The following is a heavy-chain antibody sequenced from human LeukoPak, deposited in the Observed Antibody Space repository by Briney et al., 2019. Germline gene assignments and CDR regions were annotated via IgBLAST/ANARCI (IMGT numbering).Heavy chain of an antibody. CDR3: AKDNDGGNSPLNYYYGMDV. V-gene: IGHV3-9*01. CDR2: ISWNSGSI. CDR1: GFTFDDYA. D-gene: IGHD4-23*01. J-gene: IGHJ6*02. Sequence: PGGSLRLSCAASGFTFDDYAMHWVRQAPGKGLEWVSGISWNSGSIGYADSVKGRFTISRDNAKNSLYLQMNSLRAEDTALYYCAKDNDGGNSPLNYYYGMDVWGQGTTVTVSS.